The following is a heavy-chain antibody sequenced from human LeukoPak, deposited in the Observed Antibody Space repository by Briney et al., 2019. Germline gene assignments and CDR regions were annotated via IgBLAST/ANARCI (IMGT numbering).Heavy chain of an antibody. J-gene: IGHJ4*02. CDR1: GFTFSSYG. Sequence: GGSLRLSCAASGFTFSSYGMHWVRQAPGKGLEWVAFIRYDGSNKYYADSVKGRFTISRDNSKNTLYLQMNSLRAEDTAVYYCAKEMVGIAAHSSDFDYWGQGTLVTVSS. CDR3: AKEMVGIAAHSSDFDY. V-gene: IGHV3-30*02. D-gene: IGHD6-13*01. CDR2: IRYDGSNK.